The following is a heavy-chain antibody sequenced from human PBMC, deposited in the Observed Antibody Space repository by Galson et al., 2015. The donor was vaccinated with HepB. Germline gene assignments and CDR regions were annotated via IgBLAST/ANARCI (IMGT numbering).Heavy chain of an antibody. CDR1: GGSFSGYY. D-gene: IGHD3-10*01. Sequence: TLSLTCAVYGGSFSGYYWSWIRQPPGTGLEWIGEINHSGSTNYNPSLKSRVTISVDTSKNQFSLKLSSVTAADTAVYYCARDIRITMVRGVIITSSWFDPWGQGTLVTVSS. V-gene: IGHV4-34*01. J-gene: IGHJ5*02. CDR2: INHSGST. CDR3: ARDIRITMVRGVIITSSWFDP.